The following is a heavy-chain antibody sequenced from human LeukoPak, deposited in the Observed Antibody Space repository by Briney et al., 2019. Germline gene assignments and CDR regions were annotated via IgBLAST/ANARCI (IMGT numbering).Heavy chain of an antibody. D-gene: IGHD3-9*01. V-gene: IGHV1-69*13. CDR1: GGTFTSYA. CDR3: ARVGPTQLLRYFDWLSLAWFDP. J-gene: IGHJ5*02. Sequence: ASVKVSCKASGGTFTSYAISWVRQAPGQGIELMGGIIPIFGTANYAQKFQGRVTITADESTSTAYMALSSLRSEDTAVYYCARVGPTQLLRYFDWLSLAWFDPWGQGTLVTVSS. CDR2: IIPIFGTA.